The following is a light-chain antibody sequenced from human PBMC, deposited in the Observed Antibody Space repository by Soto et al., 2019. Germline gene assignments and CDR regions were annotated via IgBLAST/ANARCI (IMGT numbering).Light chain of an antibody. CDR2: DSS. J-gene: IGKJ1*01. Sequence: EIVLTQSPATLSLSPGERATLSCRASQSLSSNFLACYQQKPGQPPRLLIYDSSTRATGFPDRFIGSGSGTDFTLTISRLEPEDFAVYYCQHYVTSLTTFGQGTKVDIK. CDR3: QHYVTSLTT. CDR1: QSLSSNF. V-gene: IGKV3-20*01.